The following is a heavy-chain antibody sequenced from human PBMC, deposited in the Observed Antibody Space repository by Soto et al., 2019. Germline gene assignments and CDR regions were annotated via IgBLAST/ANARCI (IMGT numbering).Heavy chain of an antibody. CDR1: GFTFTSSA. D-gene: IGHD1-26*01. J-gene: IGHJ4*02. CDR2: IVVGSGNT. Sequence: SVKVSCTASGFTFTSSAVQWVRQARGQRLEWIGWIVVGSGNTNYAQKFQERVTITRDMSTSTAYMELSSLRSEDTAVYYCAAVEYSGSYAPYHSSYWGQGTLVTVSS. V-gene: IGHV1-58*01. CDR3: AAVEYSGSYAPYHSSY.